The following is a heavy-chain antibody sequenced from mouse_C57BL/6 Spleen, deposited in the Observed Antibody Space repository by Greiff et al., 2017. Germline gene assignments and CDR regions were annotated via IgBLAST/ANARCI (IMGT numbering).Heavy chain of an antibody. CDR3: TRDDGYYHVLFAY. Sequence: EVNLVESGEGLVKPGGSLKLSCAASGFTFSSYAMSWVRQTPEKRLEWVAYISSGGDYIYYAATVKGRFTISRDNARNTLYLQMSSMKSEDTAMYYCTRDDGYYHVLFAYWGQGTLVTVSA. CDR1: GFTFSSYA. D-gene: IGHD2-3*01. CDR2: ISSGGDYI. J-gene: IGHJ3*01. V-gene: IGHV5-9-1*02.